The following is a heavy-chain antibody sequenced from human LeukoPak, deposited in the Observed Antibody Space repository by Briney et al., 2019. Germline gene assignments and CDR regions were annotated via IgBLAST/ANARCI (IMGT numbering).Heavy chain of an antibody. V-gene: IGHV1-2*02. J-gene: IGHJ4*02. CDR3: ARGITIYGVMIIYFDS. Sequence: ASVTVSFKASGYTFTDYYLHWVRQAPEHGLEWMGWIKPDGGDTNYAQRLQGRVTMTRDTSISTAYMELTNLSPDDTAVYYCARGITIYGVMIIYFDSWGQRTLVTVSS. CDR1: GYTFTDYY. D-gene: IGHD3-3*01. CDR2: IKPDGGDT.